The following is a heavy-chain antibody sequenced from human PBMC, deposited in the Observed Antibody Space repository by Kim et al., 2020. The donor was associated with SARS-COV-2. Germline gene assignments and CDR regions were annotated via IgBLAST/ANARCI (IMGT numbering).Heavy chain of an antibody. J-gene: IGHJ5*02. CDR3: AKDREVHWFDP. V-gene: IGHV3-30*07. Sequence: YADSGKGRFTSSRDNSKKTLYLLMNSLRDEDTALYYCAKDREVHWFDPWGQGTLVTVSS. D-gene: IGHD1-1*01.